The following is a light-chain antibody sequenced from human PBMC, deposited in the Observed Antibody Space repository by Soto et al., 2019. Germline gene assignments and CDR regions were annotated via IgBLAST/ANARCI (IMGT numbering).Light chain of an antibody. V-gene: IGLV2-23*02. CDR2: EVS. J-gene: IGLJ2*01. CDR1: SSDVGSYNL. Sequence: QSALTQPPSASGSPGQSVTISCTGTSSDVGSYNLVSWYQQHPGKAPKLMIYEVSKRPSGVSNRFSGSKSGNTASLTISGLQAEDEADYYCCSYAGSSTFRVFGGGTKVTVL. CDR3: CSYAGSSTFRV.